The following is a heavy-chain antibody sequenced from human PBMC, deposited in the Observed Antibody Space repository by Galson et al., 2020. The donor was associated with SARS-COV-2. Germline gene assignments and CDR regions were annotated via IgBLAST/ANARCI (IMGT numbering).Heavy chain of an antibody. V-gene: IGHV1-18*04. Sequence: ASVKVSCKASGYRFSNYAISWVRQAPGQGLEWMGWISGYDGDTNYAQRLQGRGTMTTDTSTSTVYLELTSLRSDDTAVYYCSRDKVQRASAGTRDAFDIWGQGIMVTVSS. CDR3: SRDKVQRASAGTRDAFDI. D-gene: IGHD6-13*01. CDR1: GYRFSNYA. J-gene: IGHJ3*02. CDR2: ISGYDGDT.